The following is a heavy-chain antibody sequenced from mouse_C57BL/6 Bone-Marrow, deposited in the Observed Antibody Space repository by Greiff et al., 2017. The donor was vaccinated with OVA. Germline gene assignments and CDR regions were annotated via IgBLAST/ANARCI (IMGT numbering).Heavy chain of an antibody. V-gene: IGHV1-55*01. J-gene: IGHJ3*01. CDR2: IYPGSGST. D-gene: IGHD1-1*01. CDR1: GYTFNSYW. Sequence: QVQLQQPGAELVKPGASVKMSCTASGYTFNSYWITWVKQRPGQGLEWIGDIYPGSGSTNYNEKFKSKATLTVDTSASTAYMQLSSLTSEDSAVYYCARDYGSSSFAYWGQGTLVTVSA. CDR3: ARDYGSSSFAY.